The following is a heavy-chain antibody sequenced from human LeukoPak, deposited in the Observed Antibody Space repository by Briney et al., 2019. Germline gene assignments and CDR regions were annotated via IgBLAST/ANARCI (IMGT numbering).Heavy chain of an antibody. Sequence: SETLSLTCTVSGGSISSGGYYWSWIRQHPGKGLEWIGYIYYSGSTYYNPSLKSRVTISVDTSKNQFSLKLSSVTAADTAVYYCARFTMIVEGYYFDYWGRGTLVTVSS. D-gene: IGHD3-22*01. V-gene: IGHV4-31*03. CDR2: IYYSGST. CDR1: GGSISSGGYY. J-gene: IGHJ4*02. CDR3: ARFTMIVEGYYFDY.